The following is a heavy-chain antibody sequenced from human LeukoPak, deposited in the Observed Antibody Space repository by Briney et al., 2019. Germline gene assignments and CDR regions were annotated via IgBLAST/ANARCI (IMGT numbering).Heavy chain of an antibody. CDR1: GFTFSSYA. CDR2: ISGSGGST. Sequence: GGSLRLSCAPSGFTFSSYAMSWVRQAPGRGLEWVSAISGSGGSTYYADSVEGRFTISRDNSKNTLYLQMNSLRAEDTAVYYCAKTEGPYYYYGMDVWGQGTTVTVSS. J-gene: IGHJ6*02. CDR3: AKTEGPYYYYGMDV. V-gene: IGHV3-23*01.